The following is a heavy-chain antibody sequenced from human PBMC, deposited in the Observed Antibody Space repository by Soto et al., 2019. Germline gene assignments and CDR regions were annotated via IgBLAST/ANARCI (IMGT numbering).Heavy chain of an antibody. J-gene: IGHJ6*02. Sequence: PSETLSLTCTVSGGSISSGGYYWSWIRQHPGKGLEWIGYIYYSGSTYYNPSLKSRVTISVDTSKNQFSLKLSSVTAADTAVYYCARSGWYRAGYYYYGMDVWGQGTTVTVSS. V-gene: IGHV4-31*03. CDR2: IYYSGST. CDR3: ARSGWYRAGYYYYGMDV. D-gene: IGHD6-19*01. CDR1: GGSISSGGYY.